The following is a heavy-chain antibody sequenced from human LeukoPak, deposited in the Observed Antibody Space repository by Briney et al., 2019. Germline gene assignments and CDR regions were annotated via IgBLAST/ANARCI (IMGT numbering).Heavy chain of an antibody. V-gene: IGHV3-23*01. Sequence: GGSLRLSCAASGFTFSSYAMSWVRQAPGKGLEWVSFISGSGDSTFYADSVKGRFTISRDNSKNTLYLQMNSLRAEDTAVYYCAKIYHGDYGAFDVWGQGTMVTVSS. CDR1: GFTFSSYA. CDR2: ISGSGDST. CDR3: AKIYHGDYGAFDV. D-gene: IGHD4-17*01. J-gene: IGHJ3*01.